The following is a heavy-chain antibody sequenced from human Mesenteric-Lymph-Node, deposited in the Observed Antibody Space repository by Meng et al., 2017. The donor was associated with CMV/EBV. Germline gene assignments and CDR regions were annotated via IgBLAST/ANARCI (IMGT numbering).Heavy chain of an antibody. V-gene: IGHV1-8*01. D-gene: IGHD6-13*01. CDR2: MNPNSGYT. CDR1: GYAFSNFD. CDR3: ARGHSSRWYD. J-gene: IGHJ4*02. Sequence: KVSCKASGYAFSNFDITWVRQATGQGLEWMGWMNPNSGYTGDAQRFQGRVTMTRDTSISTAYMELSSLTSEDTAVYYCARGHSSRWYDWGQGTLVTVSS.